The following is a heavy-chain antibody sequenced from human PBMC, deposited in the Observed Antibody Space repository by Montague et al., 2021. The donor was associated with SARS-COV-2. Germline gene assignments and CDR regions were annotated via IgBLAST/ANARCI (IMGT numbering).Heavy chain of an antibody. V-gene: IGHV4-39*01. CDR2: IFYSGST. CDR1: GDSISSTDHY. Sequence: SETLSLTCTVAGDSISSTDHYWAWMRQPPGKGLEWVASIFYSGSTXYNPSLKSRVTISVDTSKNLLSLQLNSVTPADTSVYYCARHLRVGNRWNGFEADYWGQGALVSVSS. CDR3: ARHLRVGNRWNGFEADY. D-gene: IGHD1-1*01. J-gene: IGHJ4*02.